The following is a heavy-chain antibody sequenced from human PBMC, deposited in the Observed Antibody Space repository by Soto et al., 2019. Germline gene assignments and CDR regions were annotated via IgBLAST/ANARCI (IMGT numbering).Heavy chain of an antibody. CDR3: ARYYYGSGSYSRDYYGMDV. D-gene: IGHD3-10*01. Sequence: GGSLRLSCAASGFTFSSYWMHWVRQAPGKGLVWVSRINSDGSSTSYADSVKGRFTISRDNAKSTLYLQMNSLRAEDTAVYYCARYYYGSGSYSRDYYGMDVWGQGTTVTVSS. CDR1: GFTFSSYW. CDR2: INSDGSST. V-gene: IGHV3-74*01. J-gene: IGHJ6*02.